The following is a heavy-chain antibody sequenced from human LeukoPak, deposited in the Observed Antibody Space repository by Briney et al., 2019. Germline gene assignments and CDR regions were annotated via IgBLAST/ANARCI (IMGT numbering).Heavy chain of an antibody. CDR2: IYGSGIST. CDR3: AKDLGISGWSFDY. V-gene: IGHV3-23*05. Sequence: PGGSLRLSCAASGFTFSTYAMSWVRQAPGKGLEWVSSIYGSGISTYYADSVKGRFTISRDNSKNTLYLQKNSLRAEDTAVYYCAKDLGISGWSFDYWGQGTLVTVSS. CDR1: GFTFSTYA. J-gene: IGHJ4*02. D-gene: IGHD3-10*01.